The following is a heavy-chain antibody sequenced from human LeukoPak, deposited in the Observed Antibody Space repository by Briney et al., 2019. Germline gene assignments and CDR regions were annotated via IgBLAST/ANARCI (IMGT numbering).Heavy chain of an antibody. V-gene: IGHV4-59*01. CDR2: ICNIGST. CDR3: ARNYQYSSSFYY. D-gene: IGHD6-13*01. Sequence: SETLSLTCTVSGGSISSYYWSWIRQPPGKGLEWIGFICNIGSTNYNPSLKSRVTISVDTSKNQFSLKLSSVTAADTAVYYCARNYQYSSSFYYWGQGTLVTVSS. J-gene: IGHJ4*02. CDR1: GGSISSYY.